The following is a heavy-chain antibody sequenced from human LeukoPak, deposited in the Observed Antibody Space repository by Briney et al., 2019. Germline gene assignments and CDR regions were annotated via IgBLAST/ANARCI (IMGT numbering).Heavy chain of an antibody. J-gene: IGHJ3*02. CDR2: ISYDGSNK. Sequence: GGSLRLSCAASGFTFSSYAMHWVRQAPGKGLEWVAVISYDGSNKYYADSVKGRFTISRDNSKNTLYLQMNSLRAEDTAVYYCARNTPAEGSYDSSGYYKSDAFDIWGQGTMVTVSS. D-gene: IGHD3-22*01. V-gene: IGHV3-30-3*01. CDR3: ARNTPAEGSYDSSGYYKSDAFDI. CDR1: GFTFSSYA.